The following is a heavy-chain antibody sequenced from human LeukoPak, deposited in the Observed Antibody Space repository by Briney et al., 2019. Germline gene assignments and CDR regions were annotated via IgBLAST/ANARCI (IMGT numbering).Heavy chain of an antibody. CDR2: INPNSGGT. CDR3: ARDPGDYQYYYYGMDV. CDR1: GYTFTGYY. D-gene: IGHD4-17*01. J-gene: IGHJ6*02. V-gene: IGHV1-2*02. Sequence: ASVTVSCKASGYTFTGYYMHWVRQAPGQGLEWMGWINPNSGGTNYAQKFQGRVTMTRDTSISTAYMELSRLRSDDTAVYYCARDPGDYQYYYYGMDVWGQGTTVTVSS.